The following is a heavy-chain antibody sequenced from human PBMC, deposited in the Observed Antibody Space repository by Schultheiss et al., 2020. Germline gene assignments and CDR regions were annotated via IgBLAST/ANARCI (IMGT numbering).Heavy chain of an antibody. Sequence: SETLSLTCAVYGGSFSGYYWSWIRQPPGKGPEWIGEINHSGSTNYNPSLKSRVTISIDTSKNQFSLKLTSVTAADTAVYFCAGGPSVTTWLHFDFWGQGALVTVSS. J-gene: IGHJ4*02. CDR2: INHSGST. CDR3: AGGPSVTTWLHFDF. D-gene: IGHD4-11*01. V-gene: IGHV4-34*01. CDR1: GGSFSGYY.